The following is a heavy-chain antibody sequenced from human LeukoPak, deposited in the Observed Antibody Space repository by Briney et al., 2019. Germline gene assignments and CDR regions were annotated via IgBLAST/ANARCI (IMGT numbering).Heavy chain of an antibody. J-gene: IGHJ4*02. CDR3: AREHRDYEGSGYYVDY. D-gene: IGHD3-22*01. CDR2: IYYSGST. Sequence: SETLSLTRTVSGGSISGYYWNWIRQPAGKGLEWIGRIYYSGSTDYNSSLRSRLTMSVDTSKSQFSLKLTSVTAADTAVYYCAREHRDYEGSGYYVDYWGQGTLVTVSS. CDR1: GGSISGYY. V-gene: IGHV4-4*07.